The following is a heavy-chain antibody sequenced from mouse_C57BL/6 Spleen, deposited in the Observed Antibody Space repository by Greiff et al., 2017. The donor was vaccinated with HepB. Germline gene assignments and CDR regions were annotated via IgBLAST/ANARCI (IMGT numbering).Heavy chain of an antibody. V-gene: IGHV1-82*01. CDR1: GYAFSSSW. J-gene: IGHJ2*01. CDR2: IYPGDGDT. Sequence: VQLVESGPELVKPGASVKISCKASGYAFSSSWMNWVKQRPGKGLEWIGRIYPGDGDTNYNGKFKGKATLTADKSSSTAYMQLSSLTSEDSAVYFCARLGGPWDYWGQGTTLTVSS. CDR3: ARLGGPWDY.